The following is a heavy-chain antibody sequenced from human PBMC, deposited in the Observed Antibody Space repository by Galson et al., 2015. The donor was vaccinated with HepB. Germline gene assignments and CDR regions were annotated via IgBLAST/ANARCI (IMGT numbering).Heavy chain of an antibody. D-gene: IGHD3-10*01. CDR1: GFTFDDFA. CDR3: AKAQSLLSARCDT. Sequence: SLRLSCAASGFTFDDFAMHWVRQAPGKGLEWVSGITWNSNTIGYADSVRGRFTISRDNAKNSLYLQMNSLRAEDTALYYCAKAQSLLSARCDTWGQGTLVTVSS. J-gene: IGHJ5*02. V-gene: IGHV3-9*01. CDR2: ITWNSNTI.